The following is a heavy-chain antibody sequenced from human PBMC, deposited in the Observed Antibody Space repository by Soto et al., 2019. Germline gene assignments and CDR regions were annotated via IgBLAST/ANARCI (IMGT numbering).Heavy chain of an antibody. Sequence: PSETLSLTCTVSGGSISSSSYYWGWIRQPPGKGLEWIGSIYYSGSTYYNLSLKSRVTISVDTSKNQFSLKLSSVTAADTAVYYCARLMMTTVSNFDYWGQGTLVTVSS. CDR1: GGSISSSSYY. CDR3: ARLMMTTVSNFDY. V-gene: IGHV4-39*01. D-gene: IGHD4-17*01. J-gene: IGHJ4*02. CDR2: IYYSGST.